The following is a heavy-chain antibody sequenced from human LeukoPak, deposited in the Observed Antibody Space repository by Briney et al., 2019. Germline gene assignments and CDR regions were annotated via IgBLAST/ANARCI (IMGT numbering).Heavy chain of an antibody. Sequence: ASVKVSWKTSGCTFTGYYFHWERQAPGQGLEWMGWINPNRGGTKYAQKFQGRVAMTRDTSISTVYMELSSLRSDDTAVYYCARGNSGWYLDYWGQGTLVTVSS. CDR1: GCTFTGYY. D-gene: IGHD6-19*01. V-gene: IGHV1-2*02. CDR2: INPNRGGT. CDR3: ARGNSGWYLDY. J-gene: IGHJ4*02.